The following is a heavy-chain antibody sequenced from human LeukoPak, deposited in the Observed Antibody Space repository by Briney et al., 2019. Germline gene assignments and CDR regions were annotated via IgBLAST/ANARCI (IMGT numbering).Heavy chain of an antibody. CDR1: GYTFTDYY. Sequence: ASVKVSCKASGYTFTDYYMHWVRQAPGQGLEWMGWINPNSGGTNYAQKFQGRVTMTRDTSISTAYMELSRLRSDDTAVYYCARVLRDGYNYWTIGYWGQGTLVTVSS. CDR2: INPNSGGT. J-gene: IGHJ4*02. V-gene: IGHV1-2*02. D-gene: IGHD5-24*01. CDR3: ARVLRDGYNYWTIGY.